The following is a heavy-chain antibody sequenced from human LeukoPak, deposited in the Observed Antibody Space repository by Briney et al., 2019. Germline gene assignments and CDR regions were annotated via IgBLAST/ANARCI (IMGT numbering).Heavy chain of an antibody. Sequence: GGSLRLSCAASGFTFSSYSMNWVRQAPGKGLEWVSSISSGSSYIYYADSVKGRFTISRDNAKNSLYLQMNSLRAEDTAVYYCARGGHDVVVTAMGPYYFDYWGQGTLVTVSS. CDR3: ARGGHDVVVTAMGPYYFDY. CDR1: GFTFSSYS. J-gene: IGHJ4*02. V-gene: IGHV3-21*01. D-gene: IGHD2-21*02. CDR2: ISSGSSYI.